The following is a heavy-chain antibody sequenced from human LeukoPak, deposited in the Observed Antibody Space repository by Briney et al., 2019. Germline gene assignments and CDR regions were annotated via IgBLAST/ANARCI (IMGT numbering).Heavy chain of an antibody. V-gene: IGHV3-7*01. J-gene: IGHJ4*02. Sequence: GGSLRLSCAASGFPFSSYWMSWVRQAPGKGLEWVANIKQDGSDKYYVDSVKGRFTISRDNAKNSLYLQLNSLRTDDTAVYYCARLTGTTGFDYWGQGTLVTVSS. CDR1: GFPFSSYW. CDR2: IKQDGSDK. D-gene: IGHD1-1*01. CDR3: ARLTGTTGFDY.